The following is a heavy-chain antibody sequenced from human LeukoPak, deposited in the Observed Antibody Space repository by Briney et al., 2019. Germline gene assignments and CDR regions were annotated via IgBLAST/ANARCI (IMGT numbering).Heavy chain of an antibody. Sequence: PSETLSLTCAVYGGSFSGYYWSWIRQPPGKGLEWIGEINHSGSTNYNPSLKSRVTISVDTSKIQFSLKLSSVTAADTAVYYCARGAGHYYDSSGYYDGTSNWFDPWGQGTLVTVSS. CDR1: GGSFSGYY. CDR3: ARGAGHYYDSSGYYDGTSNWFDP. J-gene: IGHJ5*02. D-gene: IGHD3-22*01. V-gene: IGHV4-34*01. CDR2: INHSGST.